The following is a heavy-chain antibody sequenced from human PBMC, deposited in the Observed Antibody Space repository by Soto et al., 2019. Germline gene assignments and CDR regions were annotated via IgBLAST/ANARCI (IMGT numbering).Heavy chain of an antibody. V-gene: IGHV3-23*01. CDR1: GFTFSVYA. Sequence: EVQLLESGGGFVQPGGSLRLSCAATGFTFSVYAMTWVRQAPGKGLEWVSAVTANGGSTYSADSVKGRFTISRDNSKNTLFLQMSSLRDEDTAVYYCASLGVGDWANYYYYYVMDVWGQGTTVTVSS. CDR3: ASLGVGDWANYYYYYVMDV. D-gene: IGHD2-21*02. CDR2: VTANGGST. J-gene: IGHJ6*02.